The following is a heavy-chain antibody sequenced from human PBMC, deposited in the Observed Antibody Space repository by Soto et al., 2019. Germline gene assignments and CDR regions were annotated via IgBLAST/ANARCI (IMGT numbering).Heavy chain of an antibody. D-gene: IGHD3-3*01. V-gene: IGHV4-59*01. CDR1: GGSISSYY. J-gene: IGHJ6*03. Sequence: SETLSLTCTVSGGSISSYYWSWIRQPPGKGLEWIGYIYYSGSTNYNPSLKSRVTISVDTSKNQFSLKLSSVTAADTAVYYCARVATPQDFWSGYSISDYWYYYMDVWGKGTTVTVSS. CDR3: ARVATPQDFWSGYSISDYWYYYMDV. CDR2: IYYSGST.